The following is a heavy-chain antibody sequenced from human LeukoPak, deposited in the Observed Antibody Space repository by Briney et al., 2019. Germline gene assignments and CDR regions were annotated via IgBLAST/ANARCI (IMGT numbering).Heavy chain of an antibody. Sequence: PSETLSLTCTVSGDSISGYYWSWIRQSAGKGLEYIGRISTTGNTNDIPSLKSRVTMSLDTSKNQFSLKLSSVTAADTAVYYCARHAPITMVRGVIITGAFDYWGQGTLVTVSS. CDR2: ISTTGNT. V-gene: IGHV4-4*07. CDR1: GDSISGYY. D-gene: IGHD3-10*01. CDR3: ARHAPITMVRGVIITGAFDY. J-gene: IGHJ4*02.